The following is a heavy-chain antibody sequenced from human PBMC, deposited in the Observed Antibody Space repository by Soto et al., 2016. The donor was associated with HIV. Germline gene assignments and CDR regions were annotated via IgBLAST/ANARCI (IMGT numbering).Heavy chain of an antibody. D-gene: IGHD3-10*01. Sequence: QVQLQESGPGLVKPSGTLSLTCAVSGGSITSGDWWSWVRQPPGKGLEWIGEIYYSGTMNYNASLKSRIIISVDKSKNQFSLKLNSVTAADTAVYYCARIGPPKPSPPXHYYAMDVWGQGTTVTVSS. CDR3: ARIGPPKPSPPXHYYAMDV. J-gene: IGHJ6*02. V-gene: IGHV4-4*02. CDR1: GGSITSGDW. CDR2: IYYSGTM.